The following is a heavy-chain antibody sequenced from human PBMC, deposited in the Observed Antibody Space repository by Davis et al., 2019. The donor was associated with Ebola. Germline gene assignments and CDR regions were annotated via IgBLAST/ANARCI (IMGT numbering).Heavy chain of an antibody. Sequence: MPSETLSLTCGVSGGSFSGYYWSWIRQPPGKGLEWIGEIYHSGSTNYNPSLKSRVTISVDKSKNQFSLKLSSVTAADTAVYYCARGRSGYEPFDYWGQGTLVTVSS. CDR2: IYHSGST. CDR3: ARGRSGYEPFDY. J-gene: IGHJ4*02. V-gene: IGHV4-34*01. CDR1: GGSFSGYY. D-gene: IGHD5-12*01.